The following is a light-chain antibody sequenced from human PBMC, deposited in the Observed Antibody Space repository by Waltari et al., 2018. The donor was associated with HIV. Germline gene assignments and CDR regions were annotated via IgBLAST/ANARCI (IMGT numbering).Light chain of an antibody. Sequence: SSVLTQTPSVSVAPGQTARITCGGDNIGNRRVHWYQQKPGQAPVLVVYDDIERPSGIPGRFAGSRSGKTATLTISSVEVGDEDDYYCQVWDTNSDHRVFGGGTKLTVL. CDR2: DDI. V-gene: IGLV3-21*02. J-gene: IGLJ2*01. CDR1: NIGNRR. CDR3: QVWDTNSDHRV.